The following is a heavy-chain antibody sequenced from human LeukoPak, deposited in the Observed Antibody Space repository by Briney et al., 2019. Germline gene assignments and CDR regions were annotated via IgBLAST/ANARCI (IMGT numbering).Heavy chain of an antibody. J-gene: IGHJ6*03. CDR1: GYTFTGYY. D-gene: IGHD5-24*01. CDR3: ARLPWATGYYYMDV. Sequence: ASVKVSCKASGYTFTGYYMHWVRQAPGQGLEWMGWINPNSGGTNYAQKFQGRVTMTRDTSISTAYMELRSLRSDDTAVYYCARLPWATGYYYMDVWGKGTTVTVSS. CDR2: INPNSGGT. V-gene: IGHV1-2*02.